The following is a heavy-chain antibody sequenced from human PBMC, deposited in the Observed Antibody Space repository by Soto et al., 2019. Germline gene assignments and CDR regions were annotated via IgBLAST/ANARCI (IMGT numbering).Heavy chain of an antibody. J-gene: IGHJ4*02. CDR1: GGSISSGGYS. Sequence: SETLSLTCAVSGGSISSGGYSWSWIRQPPGKGLEWIGYIYHSGSTYYNPSLKSRVTISVDRSKNQFSLKLSSVTAADTAVYYCARAFQPAAAGFDDWGQGTPVTGSS. D-gene: IGHD6-13*01. CDR2: IYHSGST. CDR3: ARAFQPAAAGFDD. V-gene: IGHV4-30-2*01.